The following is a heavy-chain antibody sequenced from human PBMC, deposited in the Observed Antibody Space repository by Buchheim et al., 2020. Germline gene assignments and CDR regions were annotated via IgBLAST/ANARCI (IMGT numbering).Heavy chain of an antibody. D-gene: IGHD3-3*01. V-gene: IGHV4-59*01. CDR1: GGSISSYY. J-gene: IGHJ6*02. Sequence: QVQLQESGPGLVKPSETLSLTCTVSGGSISSYYWSWIRQPPGKGLEWIGYIYYSGSTNYNPSLKSRVTISVDTSKNQFSLKLSSVTAADTAVYYCARSFRDYDFWSGYLYYYGMDVWGQGTT. CDR2: IYYSGST. CDR3: ARSFRDYDFWSGYLYYYGMDV.